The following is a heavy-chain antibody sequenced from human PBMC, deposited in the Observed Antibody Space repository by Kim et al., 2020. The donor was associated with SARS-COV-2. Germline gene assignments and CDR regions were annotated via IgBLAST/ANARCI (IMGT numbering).Heavy chain of an antibody. V-gene: IGHV3-21*01. CDR2: ISSSSDYI. CDR1: GFTFSSYS. J-gene: IGHJ6*02. D-gene: IGHD6-19*01. Sequence: GGSLRLSCVVSGFTFSSYSMNWVRQAPGKGLEWVSSISSSSDYIYYADSVKGRFTISRDNAKKSLFLQMNSLRGEDTALYYCARDLPFYSSGWIYGMDVWGQGTTVTVSS. CDR3: ARDLPFYSSGWIYGMDV.